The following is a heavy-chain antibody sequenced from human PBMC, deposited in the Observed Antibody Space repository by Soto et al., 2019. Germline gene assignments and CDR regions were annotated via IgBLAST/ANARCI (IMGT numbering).Heavy chain of an antibody. D-gene: IGHD2-2*01. V-gene: IGHV3-23*01. CDR2: ISGSGGST. CDR1: GFTFSSYA. Sequence: GGSLRLSCAASGFTFSSYAMSWVRQAPGKGLEWVSAISGSGGSTYYADSVKGRLTISRDNSKNTLYLQMNSLRAEDTAVYYCAKEYCSSTSCYYFDYWGQGTLVTVSS. CDR3: AKEYCSSTSCYYFDY. J-gene: IGHJ4*02.